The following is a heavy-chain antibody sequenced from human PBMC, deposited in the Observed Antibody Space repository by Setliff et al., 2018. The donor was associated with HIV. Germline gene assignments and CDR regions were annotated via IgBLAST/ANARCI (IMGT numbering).Heavy chain of an antibody. Sequence: GGSLRLSCAASGFTFSNFYMSWVRQAPGKGLEWVANINQDGSEENYVDSVKGRFTISRDNANNSLHLQMNSLRVEDTAIYFCARYFYASSSSAIDAWGQGMPVTVSS. CDR3: ARYFYASSSSAIDA. J-gene: IGHJ5*02. CDR1: GFTFSNFY. D-gene: IGHD3-16*01. CDR2: INQDGSEE. V-gene: IGHV3-7*01.